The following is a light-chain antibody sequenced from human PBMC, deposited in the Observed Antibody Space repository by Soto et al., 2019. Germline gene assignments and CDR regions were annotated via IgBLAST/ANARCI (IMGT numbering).Light chain of an antibody. J-gene: IGLJ2*01. Sequence: QLVLTQPPSASRSPGQSVTISCTGTSSDVGDYKFVSWYQQHPGKAPKLMIYEVSRRPSGVPDRFSGSKSGNTASLTVSGLQAEDEADYYCSSYAGNNNVVFGGGTKLTVL. CDR1: SSDVGDYKF. V-gene: IGLV2-8*02. CDR2: EVS. CDR3: SSYAGNNNVV.